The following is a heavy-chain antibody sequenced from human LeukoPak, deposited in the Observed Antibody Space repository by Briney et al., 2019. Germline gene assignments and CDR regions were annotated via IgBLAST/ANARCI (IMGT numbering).Heavy chain of an antibody. Sequence: GGSLRLSCAASGFTFTSYAMSWVRQAPGKGLEWVSGITGSGGSTYYADSVKGRFTISRDNSKNTLYLQINSLRAEDTAVYYCARVQVEYYDFWSGTYFDYWGQGTLVTVSS. J-gene: IGHJ4*02. D-gene: IGHD3-3*01. V-gene: IGHV3-23*01. CDR1: GFTFTSYA. CDR3: ARVQVEYYDFWSGTYFDY. CDR2: ITGSGGST.